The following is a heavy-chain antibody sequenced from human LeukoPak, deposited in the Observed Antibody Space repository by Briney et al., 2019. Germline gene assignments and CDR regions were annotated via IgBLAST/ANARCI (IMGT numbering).Heavy chain of an antibody. CDR3: ARGDSSSKIDY. D-gene: IGHD6-6*01. CDR1: GFTLNNYW. V-gene: IGHV3-7*01. Sequence: GGSLRHSSAASGFTLNNYWMNWVRQAPGQGLEWVANIWEDGSQKYYVDSVKGRFTISRDNAKYLMYLQMNSLRAEDTAVYYCARGDSSSKIDYWGQGTLVTVSS. CDR2: IWEDGSQK. J-gene: IGHJ4*02.